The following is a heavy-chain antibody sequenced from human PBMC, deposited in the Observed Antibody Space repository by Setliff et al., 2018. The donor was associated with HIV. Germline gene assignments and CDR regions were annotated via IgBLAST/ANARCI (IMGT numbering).Heavy chain of an antibody. Sequence: PSETLSLTCSVSDGSISGHYWSWIRQPPGKGLEWIGYVYYSGTTNYNPSLKSRVSISVDTSKNQFSLRLRSVTAADTAVYYCAGADYSDTSGYYSNFDYWGQGTLVTVSS. CDR1: DGSISGHY. V-gene: IGHV4-59*11. J-gene: IGHJ4*02. CDR3: AGADYSDTSGYYSNFDY. CDR2: VYYSGTT. D-gene: IGHD3-22*01.